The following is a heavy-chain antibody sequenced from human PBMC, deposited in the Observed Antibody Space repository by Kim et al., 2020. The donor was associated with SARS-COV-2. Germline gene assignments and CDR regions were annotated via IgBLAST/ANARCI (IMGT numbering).Heavy chain of an antibody. CDR3: ASRMVRGSEDY. V-gene: IGHV4-61*01. CDR1: GGSVSSGSYY. J-gene: IGHJ4*02. D-gene: IGHD3-10*01. CDR2: IYYSGST. Sequence: SETLSLTCTVSGGSVSSGSYYWSWIRQPPGKGLEWIGYIYYSGSTNYNPSLKSRVTISVDTSKNQFSLKLSSVTAADTAVYYCASRMVRGSEDYWGQGTLVTVSS.